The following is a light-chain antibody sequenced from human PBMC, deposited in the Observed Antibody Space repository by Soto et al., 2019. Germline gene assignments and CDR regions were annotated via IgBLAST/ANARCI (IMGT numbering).Light chain of an antibody. J-gene: IGKJ1*01. CDR2: AAS. CDR3: QQRYSTTWT. V-gene: IGKV1-39*01. Sequence: DIPMTQSPSSLSESAGDRVTITCRASQGISTYLNWYQQKPGKAPKLLIYAASSLQSGVPSRFSGSGSETDFTLTISSLQPEDFATYSCQQRYSTTWTFGQGTKVEIQ. CDR1: QGISTY.